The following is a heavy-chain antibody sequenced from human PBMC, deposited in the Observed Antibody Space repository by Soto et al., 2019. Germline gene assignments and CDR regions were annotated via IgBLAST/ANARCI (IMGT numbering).Heavy chain of an antibody. V-gene: IGHV3-48*03. CDR3: ARDQTRLRFLDYYYGMDV. CDR2: ISSSGSTI. D-gene: IGHD3-3*01. J-gene: IGHJ6*02. CDR1: GFTFSSYE. Sequence: GGSLRLSCAASGFTFSSYEMNWVRQAPGKGLEWVSYISSSGSTIYYADSVKGRFTISRDNAKNSLYLQMNSLRAEDTAVYYCARDQTRLRFLDYYYGMDVWGQGTTVTVSS.